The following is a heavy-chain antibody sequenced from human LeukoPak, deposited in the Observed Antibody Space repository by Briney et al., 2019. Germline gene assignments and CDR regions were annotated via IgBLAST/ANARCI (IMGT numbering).Heavy chain of an antibody. V-gene: IGHV1-2*02. CDR1: GYTFTVYY. D-gene: IGHD5-18*01. J-gene: IGHJ4*02. CDR3: ERVRTRSWGAMVPY. CDR2: INPNSGGT. Sequence: GASVTVSFKASGYTFTVYYMHWVRQAPGQGSGWMGWINPNSGGTNYTQKFQGRVTMTRDTASSTAYMEQRRVRYGETGVFECERVRTRSWGAMVPYWGQGTLVTVSS.